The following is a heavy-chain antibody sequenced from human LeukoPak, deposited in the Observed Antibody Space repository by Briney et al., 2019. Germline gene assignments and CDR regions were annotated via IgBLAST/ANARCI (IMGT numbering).Heavy chain of an antibody. J-gene: IGHJ4*02. V-gene: IGHV3-53*01. Sequence: PGGSLRLSCAASGFTVSSNYMSWVRQAPGMGLEWVSVIYSGGSTYYADSVKGRFTISRDNSKNTLYLQMNSLRAEDTAVYYCASSDSSSWGDFDYWGQGTLVTVSS. CDR1: GFTVSSNY. CDR3: ASSDSSSWGDFDY. D-gene: IGHD6-13*01. CDR2: IYSGGST.